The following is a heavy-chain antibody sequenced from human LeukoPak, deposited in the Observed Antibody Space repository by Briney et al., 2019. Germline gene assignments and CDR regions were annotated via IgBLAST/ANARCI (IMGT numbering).Heavy chain of an antibody. CDR2: ISAYNGNT. V-gene: IGHV1-18*01. CDR3: ARDRLSCYYGSGSYGCYFDY. J-gene: IGHJ4*02. CDR1: GYTFTSYG. D-gene: IGHD3-10*01. Sequence: GASVKVSCKASGYTFTSYGISWVRQAPGQGLEWMGWISAYNGNTNYAQKLQGRVTMTTDTSTSTAYMELRSLRSDDTAVYYCARDRLSCYYGSGSYGCYFDYWGQGTLVTVSS.